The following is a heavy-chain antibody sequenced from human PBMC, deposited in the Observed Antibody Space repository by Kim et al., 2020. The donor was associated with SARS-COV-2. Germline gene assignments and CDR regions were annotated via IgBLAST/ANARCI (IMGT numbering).Heavy chain of an antibody. D-gene: IGHD4-17*01. Sequence: ASVKVSCKASGYTFTSYDINWVRQATGQGLEWMGWMNPNSGNTGYAQKFQGRVTMTRNTSISTAYMELSSLRSEDTAVYYCASPLPNYGDSFSPFSADYYYGMDVWGQGTTVTVSS. J-gene: IGHJ6*02. V-gene: IGHV1-8*01. CDR1: GYTFTSYD. CDR2: MNPNSGNT. CDR3: ASPLPNYGDSFSPFSADYYYGMDV.